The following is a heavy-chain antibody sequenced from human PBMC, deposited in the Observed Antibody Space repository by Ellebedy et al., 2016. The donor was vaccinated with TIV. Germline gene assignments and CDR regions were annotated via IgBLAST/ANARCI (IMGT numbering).Heavy chain of an antibody. CDR3: ARVYDSYYFDY. CDR1: GFTFSSYA. D-gene: IGHD3-3*01. V-gene: IGHV3-23*01. CDR2: ISGGGGST. J-gene: IGHJ4*02. Sequence: GESLKISCAASGFTFSSYAMTWVRQAPGKGLEWVSSISGGGGSTYYADSVKGRFTISRDNSKNTLYLQMNSPRTEDTAVYYCARVYDSYYFDYWGQGALVTVSS.